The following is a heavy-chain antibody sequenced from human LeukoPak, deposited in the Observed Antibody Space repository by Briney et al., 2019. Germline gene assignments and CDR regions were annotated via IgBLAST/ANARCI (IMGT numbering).Heavy chain of an antibody. J-gene: IGHJ6*03. V-gene: IGHV3-30-3*01. Sequence: GGSLRLSCAASGFTFSSYAMHWVRQAPGKGLEWVAVISYDGSNKYYADSVKGRFTISRDNSKNTLYLQMNSLRAEDTAVYYCARDGGITGTSDYYYYMDVWGKGTTVTVSS. CDR2: ISYDGSNK. CDR1: GFTFSSYA. D-gene: IGHD1-7*01. CDR3: ARDGGITGTSDYYYYMDV.